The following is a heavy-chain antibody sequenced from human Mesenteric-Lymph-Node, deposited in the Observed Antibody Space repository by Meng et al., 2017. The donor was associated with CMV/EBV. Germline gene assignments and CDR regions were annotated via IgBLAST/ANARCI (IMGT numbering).Heavy chain of an antibody. CDR2: ISVYNDNT. V-gene: IGHV1-18*01. Sequence: ASVKVSCKASGYTFSSYGITWVRQAPGQGLEWMGWISVYNDNTNYAQKLQGRVTMTTDTSTSTAYMELRSLRSDDTAVYYCARDRYYDFWSGPYSYWGQGTLVTVSS. CDR3: ARDRYYDFWSGPYSY. CDR1: GYTFSSYG. J-gene: IGHJ4*02. D-gene: IGHD3-3*01.